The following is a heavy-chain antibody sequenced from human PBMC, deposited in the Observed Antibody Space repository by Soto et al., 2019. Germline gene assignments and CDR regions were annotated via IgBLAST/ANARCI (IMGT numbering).Heavy chain of an antibody. V-gene: IGHV4-59*01. Sequence: KAXGTLSLTCTVSGGSISSYYWSWIRQPPGKGLEWIGYIYYSGSTNYNPSLKSRVTISVDTSKNQFSLKLSSVTAADTAVYYCARDSIVGAYYYGMDVWGQGTTVTVSS. CDR2: IYYSGST. CDR3: ARDSIVGAYYYGMDV. CDR1: GGSISSYY. J-gene: IGHJ6*02. D-gene: IGHD1-26*01.